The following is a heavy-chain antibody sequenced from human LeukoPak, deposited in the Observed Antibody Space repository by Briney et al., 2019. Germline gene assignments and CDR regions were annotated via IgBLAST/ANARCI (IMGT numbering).Heavy chain of an antibody. J-gene: IGHJ6*02. CDR2: IYTSGST. V-gene: IGHV4-4*07. CDR3: ARQPPQYYGMDV. D-gene: IGHD1-14*01. CDR1: GGSFSSYY. Sequence: SETLSLTCSVSGGSFSSYYWSWIRQPAGKGLERIGRIYTSGSTNYNPSLKSRVTMSVDTSNNQFSLKLTSVTAADMAVYYCARQPPQYYGMDVWGQGTTVTVSS.